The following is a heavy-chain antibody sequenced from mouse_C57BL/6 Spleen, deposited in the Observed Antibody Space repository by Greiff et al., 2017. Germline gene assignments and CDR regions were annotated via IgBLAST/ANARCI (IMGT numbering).Heavy chain of an antibody. J-gene: IGHJ4*01. CDR1: GYTFTDYV. Sequence: QVQLQQSGAELVRPGASVTLSCKASGYTFTDYVMHWVKQTPVHGLEWIGAIDPETGGTAYNQKFKGKAILTADKSSSTAYMELRSLTSEDSAVXCCTSAFPYAMDYWGQGTSVTVSS. CDR2: IDPETGGT. CDR3: TSAFPYAMDY. V-gene: IGHV1-15*01.